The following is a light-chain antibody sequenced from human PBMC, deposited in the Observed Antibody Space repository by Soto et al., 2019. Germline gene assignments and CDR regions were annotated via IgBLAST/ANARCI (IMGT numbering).Light chain of an antibody. V-gene: IGLV1-47*01. CDR1: SSSIGSNY. CDR2: RDN. J-gene: IGLJ2*01. Sequence: QSVLTQPPSASGTPGQRVTISCSGSSSSIGSNYVSWYRQFPGTAPKPLILRDNQRPSGGPDRFAGPKSGSSASLAISGPRDEEEADYYCAAWDDSLTGVIFGGGTKLTVL. CDR3: AAWDDSLTGVI.